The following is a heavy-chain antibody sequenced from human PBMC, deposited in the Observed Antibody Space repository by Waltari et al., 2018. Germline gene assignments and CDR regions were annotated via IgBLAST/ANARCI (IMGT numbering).Heavy chain of an antibody. CDR1: GGTFSSYA. J-gene: IGHJ4*02. CDR3: AREERAIAARPMVF. D-gene: IGHD6-6*01. CDR2: IIPIVGTA. Sequence: QVQLVQSGAEVKKPGSSVKVSCKASGGTFSSYAISWVRQAPGQGLEWMGRIIPIVGTANYAQNVQGRVTITADKSTSTAYMELSSLRSEDTAVYYCAREERAIAARPMVFWGQGTLVIVSS. V-gene: IGHV1-69*08.